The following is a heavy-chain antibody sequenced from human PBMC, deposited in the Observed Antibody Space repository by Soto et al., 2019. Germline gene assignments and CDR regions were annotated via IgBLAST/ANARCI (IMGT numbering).Heavy chain of an antibody. J-gene: IGHJ3*02. CDR1: GGSISSSSYY. V-gene: IGHV4-39*01. CDR2: IYYSGST. CDR3: ARREDDAFDI. Sequence: SETLSLTCTVSGGSISSSSYYWGWIRQPPGKGLEWIGSIYYSGSTYYNPSLKSRVTISVDTSKNQFSLKPSSVTAADTAVYYCARREDDAFDIWGQGTMVTVSS.